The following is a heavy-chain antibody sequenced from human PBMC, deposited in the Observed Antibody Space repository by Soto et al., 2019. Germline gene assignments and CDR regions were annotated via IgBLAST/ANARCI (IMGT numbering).Heavy chain of an antibody. V-gene: IGHV1-3*01. CDR1: GYTFTSYA. D-gene: IGHD2-15*01. CDR2: INAGNGNT. Sequence: RASVKVSCKASGYTFTSYAMHWVRQAPGQRLEWMGWINAGNGNTKYSQKFQGRVTITRDTSASTAYMELSGLRSEDTAVYYCARSYGGNRLYYFDYWGQGTLVTVSS. CDR3: ARSYGGNRLYYFDY. J-gene: IGHJ4*02.